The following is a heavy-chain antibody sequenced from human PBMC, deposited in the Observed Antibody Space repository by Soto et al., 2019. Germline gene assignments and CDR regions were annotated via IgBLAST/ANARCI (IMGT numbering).Heavy chain of an antibody. D-gene: IGHD3-3*01. V-gene: IGHV4-4*07. CDR2: IYSSGNT. Sequence: SETLSLTCSVSGGTISGYYWTWIRQPAGRGLEWIGRIYSSGNTKYNPSLQSRVTMSLDTSNNQFSLRLTSVTAADTAVYYCARGQRFSDWFDPWGQGTLVTVSS. J-gene: IGHJ5*02. CDR3: ARGQRFSDWFDP. CDR1: GGTISGYY.